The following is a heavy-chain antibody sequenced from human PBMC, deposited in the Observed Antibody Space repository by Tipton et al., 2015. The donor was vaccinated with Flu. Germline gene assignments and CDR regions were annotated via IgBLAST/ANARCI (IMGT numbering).Heavy chain of an antibody. CDR1: GGSISSHGYY. CDR2: IFYSGST. CDR3: VGGGDPYKTAY. J-gene: IGHJ4*02. V-gene: IGHV4-30-4*01. Sequence: TLSLTCTVSGGSISSHGYYWNWIRQSPGKGLEWIGYIFYSGSTDYNPTLKSRVSISVDWSKNQFSLKLSFVTAADTAVYYCVGGGDPYKTAYWGQGTPVAVSS. D-gene: IGHD5-24*01.